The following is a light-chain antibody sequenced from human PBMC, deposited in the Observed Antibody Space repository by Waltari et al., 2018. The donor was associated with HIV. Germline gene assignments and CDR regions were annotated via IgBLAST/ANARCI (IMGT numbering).Light chain of an antibody. CDR3: SSYAGSDNYVV. CDR2: EVD. V-gene: IGLV2-8*01. J-gene: IGLJ2*01. Sequence: QSALTQPPSASGSPGQSVTISCTGSSTDIGGYDYVSWYQQHPGKAPKFMIYEVDQLPSGVPDRFSGSKSGNTASLTVSGLQAEDEAYYYCSSYAGSDNYVVFGGGTKLTVL. CDR1: STDIGGYDY.